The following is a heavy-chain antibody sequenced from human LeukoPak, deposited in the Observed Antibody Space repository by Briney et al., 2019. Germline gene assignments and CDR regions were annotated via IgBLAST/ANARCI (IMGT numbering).Heavy chain of an antibody. V-gene: IGHV3-21*01. D-gene: IGHD6-13*01. CDR3: ARALAAAGTDY. CDR1: GFTFSSYS. Sequence: GGSLRLSCAASGFTFSSYSMHWVRPAPGKGLEWVSSISSSSSYIYYADSVKGRFTISRDNAKNSLYLQMNSLRAEDTAVYYCARALAAAGTDYWGQGTLVTVSS. CDR2: ISSSSSYI. J-gene: IGHJ4*02.